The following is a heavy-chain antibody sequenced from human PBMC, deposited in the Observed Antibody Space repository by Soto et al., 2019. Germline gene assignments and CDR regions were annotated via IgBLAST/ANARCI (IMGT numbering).Heavy chain of an antibody. V-gene: IGHV2-70*01. Sequence: GSRPTPGNDTQPQSLSLDFAGLSISTSEMCVSWIRQRPGKALEWLALNDWDDDKYYSTTLKTRLTTSKDTSKNQVVLTMTNMDPVDTATYYCARTLAPRNCSSTSCYWSMSRYFDYWGQGTLVTVSS. CDR3: ARTLAPRNCSSTSCYWSMSRYFDY. CDR1: GLSISTSEMC. CDR2: NDWDDDK. D-gene: IGHD2-2*01. J-gene: IGHJ4*02.